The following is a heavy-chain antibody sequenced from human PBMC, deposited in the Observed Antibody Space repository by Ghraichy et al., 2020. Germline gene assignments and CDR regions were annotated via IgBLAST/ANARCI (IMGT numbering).Heavy chain of an antibody. CDR1: GGSISSGGYY. Sequence: SETLSLTCTVSGGSISSGGYYWSWIRQHPGKGLEWIGYIYYSGSTYYNPSLKSRVTISVDTSKNQFSLKLSSVTAADTAVYYCARDPREYCGGDCENWYFDLWGRGTLVTVSS. D-gene: IGHD2-21*02. V-gene: IGHV4-31*03. CDR2: IYYSGST. CDR3: ARDPREYCGGDCENWYFDL. J-gene: IGHJ2*01.